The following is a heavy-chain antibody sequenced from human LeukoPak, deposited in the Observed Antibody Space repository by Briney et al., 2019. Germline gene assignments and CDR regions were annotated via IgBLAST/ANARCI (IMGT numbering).Heavy chain of an antibody. V-gene: IGHV4-4*02. CDR1: GGSISSSNW. J-gene: IGHJ4*02. CDR3: ARSRYGSGSYYDY. Sequence: SGTLSLTCAVSGGSISSSNWWSWVRQPPGKGLEWIGEIYHSGSTNYNPSLKSRVTISVDTSKNQFSLKLSSVTAADTAVYYCARSRYGSGSYYDYWGQGILVTVSS. D-gene: IGHD3-10*01. CDR2: IYHSGST.